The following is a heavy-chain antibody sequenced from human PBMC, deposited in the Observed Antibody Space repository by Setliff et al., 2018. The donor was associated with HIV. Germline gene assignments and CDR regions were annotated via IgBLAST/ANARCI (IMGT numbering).Heavy chain of an antibody. CDR2: ISSGGRTM. Sequence: GGSLRLSCAASGFTFSDYYMSWIRQAPGMGLEWVSYISSGGRTMYYADSVKGRFTISRDNAKKSLYLQMNDLRAEDTAVYYFARDCSGGSCYSENGLDVWGQGTTVTVSS. CDR1: GFTFSDYY. V-gene: IGHV3-11*04. J-gene: IGHJ6*02. CDR3: ARDCSGGSCYSENGLDV. D-gene: IGHD2-15*01.